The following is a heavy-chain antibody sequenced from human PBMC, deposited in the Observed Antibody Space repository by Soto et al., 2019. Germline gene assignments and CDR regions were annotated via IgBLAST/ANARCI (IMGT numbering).Heavy chain of an antibody. CDR3: AKFFVETGLNSGWPWSFRY. J-gene: IGHJ4*02. CDR2: ISGSGGTT. CDR1: GFTFSNYT. V-gene: IGHV3-23*01. Sequence: EVQLLESGGGLVQPGRSLRLSCAASGFTFSNYTMSWVRQAPGQGLDWVSAISGSGGTTYYADSVKGRFTISRDNSKNTLFLQMNSLRAEDAAVYYCAKFFVETGLNSGWPWSFRYWGQGTLVTVSS. D-gene: IGHD6-25*01.